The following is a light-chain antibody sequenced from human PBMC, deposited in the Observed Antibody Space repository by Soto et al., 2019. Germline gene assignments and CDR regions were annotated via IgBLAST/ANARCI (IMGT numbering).Light chain of an antibody. V-gene: IGKV3-11*01. CDR3: QQRSIWPPIT. CDR1: QSVSNF. CDR2: DAS. J-gene: IGKJ5*01. Sequence: EIVLTQSPATLSLSPGERATLSCRASQSVSNFLLWYQQKPGQAPRLLIYDASNRATGIPARFSGSGSGTNFTLTISSLEPEDFAVYYCQQRSIWPPITFGQGTRLEIK.